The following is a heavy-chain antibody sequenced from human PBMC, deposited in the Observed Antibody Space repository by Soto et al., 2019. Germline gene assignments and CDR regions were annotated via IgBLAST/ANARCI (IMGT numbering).Heavy chain of an antibody. CDR3: AKRAAGTSFDY. Sequence: EVSLRLSCAASGFTFSSYSMSWVRQAPGKGLEWVSVISGSGGSTYYADSVKGRFTISRDNSKNTLYLQMNSLRAEDTAVYYCAKRAAGTSFDYWGQGTLVTVSS. D-gene: IGHD6-13*01. CDR2: ISGSGGST. CDR1: GFTFSSYS. V-gene: IGHV3-23*01. J-gene: IGHJ4*02.